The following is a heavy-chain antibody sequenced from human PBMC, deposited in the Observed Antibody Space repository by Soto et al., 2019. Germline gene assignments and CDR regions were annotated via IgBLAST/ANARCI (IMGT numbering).Heavy chain of an antibody. J-gene: IGHJ6*03. Sequence: EVQLVESGGGLVQPGGSLRLSCSASGFTFSSYWMHWVRQAPGKGLVWVSHINNDGSSTIYADSVRGRFTISRDNAKNTLYLEMNGLRAEDTAVYFCARDALYYYMDVWGKGTTVTVSS. CDR1: GFTFSSYW. V-gene: IGHV3-74*01. CDR3: ARDALYYYMDV. CDR2: INNDGSST.